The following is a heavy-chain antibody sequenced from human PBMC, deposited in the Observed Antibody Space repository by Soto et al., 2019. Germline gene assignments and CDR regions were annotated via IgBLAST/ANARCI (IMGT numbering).Heavy chain of an antibody. D-gene: IGHD3-9*01. V-gene: IGHV3-33*01. J-gene: IGHJ4*02. Sequence: PGGSLRLSCAASGLTFSSYGMHWVRQAPGKGLEWVAVIGYDGGDKYYADSVKGRFTISRDNSKNTLYLQMNSLRAEDTAVYYCARDFESRFDYWGQGTLVTVSS. CDR1: GLTFSSYG. CDR3: ARDFESRFDY. CDR2: IGYDGGDK.